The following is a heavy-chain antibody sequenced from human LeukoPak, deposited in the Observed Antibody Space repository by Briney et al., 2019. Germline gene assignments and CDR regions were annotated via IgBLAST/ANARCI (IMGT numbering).Heavy chain of an antibody. Sequence: SETLSLTCAVYGGSFSGYYWRWIRQPPGKGLEWVGEINHSGSTNYNPSLKSRVTISVDTSKNQFSLKLSSVTAADTAVYYCARGGWGSGARDYWGQGTLVTVSS. CDR3: ARGGWGSGARDY. J-gene: IGHJ4*02. V-gene: IGHV4-34*01. D-gene: IGHD3-10*01. CDR1: GGSFSGYY. CDR2: INHSGST.